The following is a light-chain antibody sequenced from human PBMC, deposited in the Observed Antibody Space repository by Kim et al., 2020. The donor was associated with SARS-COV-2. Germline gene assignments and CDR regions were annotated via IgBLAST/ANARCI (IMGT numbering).Light chain of an antibody. Sequence: DIQMTQSPSSLSASVGDRVTITCRASQSISSYLNWYQQKPGKAPKLLIYAASSLQSGVPSRFSGSGSGTDFTLTISSLQPEDFATYYCQQSYSTLTFGGGTTVDI. J-gene: IGKJ4*01. CDR2: AAS. CDR3: QQSYSTLT. CDR1: QSISSY. V-gene: IGKV1-39*01.